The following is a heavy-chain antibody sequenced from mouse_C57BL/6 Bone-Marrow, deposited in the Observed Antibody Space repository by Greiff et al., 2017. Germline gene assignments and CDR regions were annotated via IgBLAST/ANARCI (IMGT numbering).Heavy chain of an antibody. CDR2: IHPNSGST. CDR3: ARGRYGSSYDYFDY. V-gene: IGHV1-64*01. Sequence: QVQLKQPGAELVKPGASVKLSCKASGYTFTSYWMHWVKQRPGQGLEWIGMIHPNSGSTNYNEKFKSKATLTVDKSSSTAYMQLSSLTSEDSAVYYCARGRYGSSYDYFDYWGQGTTLTVSS. CDR1: GYTFTSYW. D-gene: IGHD1-1*01. J-gene: IGHJ2*01.